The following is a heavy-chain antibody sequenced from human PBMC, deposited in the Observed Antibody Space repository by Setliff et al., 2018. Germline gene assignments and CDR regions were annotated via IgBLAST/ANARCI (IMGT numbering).Heavy chain of an antibody. J-gene: IGHJ3*02. D-gene: IGHD6-19*01. CDR2: VSTYNGDT. Sequence: GASVKVSCKASGNSFSSFSITWVRQAPGQGLEWMGWVSTYNGDTKHAQNFRGRVTMTTDMSTSTVYMELRTLRSDDTAVYFCARRPIALAGYRKGAFDIWGQGTMVTVS. CDR1: GNSFSSFS. CDR3: ARRPIALAGYRKGAFDI. V-gene: IGHV1-18*01.